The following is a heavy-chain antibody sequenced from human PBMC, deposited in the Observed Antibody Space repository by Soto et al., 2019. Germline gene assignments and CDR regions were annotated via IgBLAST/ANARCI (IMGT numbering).Heavy chain of an antibody. CDR2: ISGSSSST. Sequence: PGGSLRLSCAGSGFTFSNYAMSWVRQAPGKGLEWVSSISGSSSSTNYADSVKGRFTISRDNSKNTLYVRMNGLRAEDTAVYYCAKDRSDSSGYYHFDYWGQGTLVTVSS. CDR3: AKDRSDSSGYYHFDY. CDR1: GFTFSNYA. V-gene: IGHV3-23*01. D-gene: IGHD3-22*01. J-gene: IGHJ4*02.